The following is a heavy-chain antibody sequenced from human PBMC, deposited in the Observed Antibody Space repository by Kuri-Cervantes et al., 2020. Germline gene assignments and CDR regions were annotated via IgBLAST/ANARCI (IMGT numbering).Heavy chain of an antibody. CDR2: INHSGCT. Sequence: SETLSLTCAVSGYSIGSGYYWCWIRQPPGKGREWIGSINHSGCTYYNPSLKSRVTISVDTSKNQFSLKLSSITAADTAVYYCEREGSEDGMGIFDYWGQGTLVTVSS. CDR1: GYSIGSGYY. CDR3: EREGSEDGMGIFDY. J-gene: IGHJ4*02. V-gene: IGHV4-38-2*01. D-gene: IGHD3-10*01.